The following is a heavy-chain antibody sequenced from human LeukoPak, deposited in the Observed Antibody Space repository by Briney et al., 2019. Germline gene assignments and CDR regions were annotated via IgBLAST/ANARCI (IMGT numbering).Heavy chain of an antibody. J-gene: IGHJ4*02. V-gene: IGHV3-21*01. CDR1: GFTFSSYS. D-gene: IGHD2-2*01. CDR2: ISSSSSYI. CDR3: ARVTEVPAAYYFDY. Sequence: PGGSLRLSCAASGFTFSSYSMNWVRQAPGKGLEWVSSISSSSSYIYYADSVKGRFTISRDNAKNSLCLQMNSLRAEDTAVYYCARVTEVPAAYYFDYWGQGTLVTVSS.